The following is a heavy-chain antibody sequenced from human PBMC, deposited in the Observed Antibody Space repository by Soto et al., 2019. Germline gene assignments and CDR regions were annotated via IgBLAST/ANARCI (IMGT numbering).Heavy chain of an antibody. Sequence: QVQLVQSGAEVRKPGASVNISCWASGFTFGDNLINWVRQAPEQSLEWLGWIKPDNGNTNNSQTCQGRVTISKHSSASIAYVEVTDLTSDDTAVYYCARDMLAVGPRANDAFDVWGQGTMVIVAS. CDR2: IKPDNGNT. CDR1: GFTFGDNL. V-gene: IGHV1-3*01. D-gene: IGHD2-8*01. CDR3: ARDMLAVGPRANDAFDV. J-gene: IGHJ3*01.